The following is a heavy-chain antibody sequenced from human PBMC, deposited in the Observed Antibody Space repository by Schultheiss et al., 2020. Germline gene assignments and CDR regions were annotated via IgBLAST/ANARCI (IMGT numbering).Heavy chain of an antibody. V-gene: IGHV2-5*02. D-gene: IGHD1-14*01. CDR1: GFSLSSSGVG. J-gene: IGHJ6*02. Sequence: SGPTLVKPTQTLTLTCSFSGFSLSSSGVGVGWIRQPPGKALEWLALIYWDDDKRYSPSLKSRLTITKDTSKNQVVLTMTNMDPVDTATYYCARTGGLYGMDVWGQGTTVTVSS. CDR2: IYWDDDK. CDR3: ARTGGLYGMDV.